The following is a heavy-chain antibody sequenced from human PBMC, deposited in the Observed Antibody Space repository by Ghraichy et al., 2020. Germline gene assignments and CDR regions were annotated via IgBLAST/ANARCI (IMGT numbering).Heavy chain of an antibody. CDR2: IYNTGTT. D-gene: IGHD3-10*01. J-gene: IGHJ4*02. V-gene: IGHV4-39*01. CDR3: AGPSGYGTGSYYPLEH. CDR1: GGSINIVSFY. Sequence: SQTLSLTCTVSGGSINIVSFYWGWVRQPPGKGLEWIGNIYNTGTTSYNPSLKSPVNISVDTSKNEFSLRLTPVTAADTAVYFCAGPSGYGTGSYYPLEHWGQGSLVTVTS.